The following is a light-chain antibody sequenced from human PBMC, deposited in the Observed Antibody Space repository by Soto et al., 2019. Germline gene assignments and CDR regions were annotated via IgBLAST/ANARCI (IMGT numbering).Light chain of an antibody. J-gene: IGKJ5*01. Sequence: EIVLTQSPATLSLSPGERATLSCRASQSVSSYLGWYQQKPGQTPRLLIYGASNRAAGIPARFSGSGSGTDFTLTISSLEPEDFAVYYCQQRSDWPFTFGQGTQLEIK. CDR3: QQRSDWPFT. V-gene: IGKV3-11*01. CDR2: GAS. CDR1: QSVSSY.